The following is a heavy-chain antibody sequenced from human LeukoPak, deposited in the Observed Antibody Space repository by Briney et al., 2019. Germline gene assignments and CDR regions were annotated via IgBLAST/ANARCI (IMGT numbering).Heavy chain of an antibody. CDR2: INPRDGGT. Sequence: ASVKVTCKGSGYTFTDYYLHWVRQAPGQGLEWVGYINPRDGGTSSPQNFRGRVTMTTDASSSTAYMELSRLTSDDTAIYYCAREGNGLLSKDLDYWGQGTLVTVSS. V-gene: IGHV1-2*02. D-gene: IGHD2-15*01. CDR3: AREGNGLLSKDLDY. CDR1: GYTFTDYY. J-gene: IGHJ4*02.